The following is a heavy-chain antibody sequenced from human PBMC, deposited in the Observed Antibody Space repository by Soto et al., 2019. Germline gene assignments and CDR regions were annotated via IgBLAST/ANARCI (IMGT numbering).Heavy chain of an antibody. V-gene: IGHV1-3*01. D-gene: IGHD6-19*01. CDR3: ARASGWYVSDY. CDR1: GYTFTSYD. Sequence: ASVKVSCKASGYTFTSYDMHGVRQAPGQRLEWMGWINAGNGNTKYSQKFQGRVTITRDTSASTAYMELSSLRSEDTAVYYCARASGWYVSDYWGQGNLVTVSS. CDR2: INAGNGNT. J-gene: IGHJ4*02.